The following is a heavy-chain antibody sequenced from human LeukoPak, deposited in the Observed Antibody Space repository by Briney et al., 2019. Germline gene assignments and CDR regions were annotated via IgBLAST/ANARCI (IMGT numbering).Heavy chain of an antibody. D-gene: IGHD4-17*01. Sequence: SETLSLTCTVPGGSISSGDNSWTWIRQPPGKGLEWIGYIYYSGSTYYNPSLKSRVTISVDTSKNQFSLKLNSVTAADTAVYYCAREPYGDPIDYWGQGTLVTVSS. CDR2: IYYSGST. V-gene: IGHV4-30-4*01. J-gene: IGHJ4*02. CDR1: GGSISSGDNS. CDR3: AREPYGDPIDY.